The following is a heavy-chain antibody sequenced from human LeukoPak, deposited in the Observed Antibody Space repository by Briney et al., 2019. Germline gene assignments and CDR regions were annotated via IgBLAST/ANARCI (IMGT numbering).Heavy chain of an antibody. Sequence: SETLSLTCTVCGGSISTYYWTWIRQPPGKGLQWIGNIYYSGSTNYNPSLKSRVTISVDTSKNQFSLKLTSVTAADTAVYYRPGAVGATEGGHYYYYYMDVWGKGATVTVSS. CDR3: PGAVGATEGGHYYYYYMDV. D-gene: IGHD1-26*01. CDR2: IYYSGST. CDR1: GGSISTYY. V-gene: IGHV4-59*01. J-gene: IGHJ6*03.